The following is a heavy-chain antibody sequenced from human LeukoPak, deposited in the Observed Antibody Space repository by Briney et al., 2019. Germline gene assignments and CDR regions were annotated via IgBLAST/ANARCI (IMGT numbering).Heavy chain of an antibody. D-gene: IGHD2-15*01. CDR3: ASCSGGSCYSRDWFDP. J-gene: IGHJ5*02. V-gene: IGHV1-18*01. Sequence: ASVKVSCKASGYTFTNYGISWVRQAPGQGLEWMGWISPYNGNTNYAQKLQGRVTMTTDTSTSTAYMELRSLRSDDTALYYCASCSGGSCYSRDWFDPWGQGTQVTVSS. CDR1: GYTFTNYG. CDR2: ISPYNGNT.